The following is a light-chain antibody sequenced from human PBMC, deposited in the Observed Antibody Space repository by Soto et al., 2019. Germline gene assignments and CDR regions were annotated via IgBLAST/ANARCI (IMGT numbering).Light chain of an antibody. CDR1: SSDVGSHNF. Sequence: QSVLTQPASVSGSPGQSITISCTGTSSDVGSHNFVSWYQQRPGKAPKLIIFEVTKRPSGVSNRFSASKSGNTASPTISGVQAEDEADYYCCSYAGTTTWVFGGGTKLTVL. CDR2: EVT. CDR3: CSYAGTTTWV. J-gene: IGLJ3*02. V-gene: IGLV2-23*02.